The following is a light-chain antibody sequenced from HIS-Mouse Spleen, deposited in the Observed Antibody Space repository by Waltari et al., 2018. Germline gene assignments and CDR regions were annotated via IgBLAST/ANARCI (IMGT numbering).Light chain of an antibody. CDR2: EVS. Sequence: QSALTQPASVSGSPGQSITISCTGTSSDVGGYNYVSWYQQHPGKAPKLMIYEVSNRPSWVSNRFSGSKSGNTPSLTISGLQAEDEADYYCSSYTSSSTLVVFGGGTKLTVL. CDR1: SSDVGGYNY. CDR3: SSYTSSSTLVV. J-gene: IGLJ2*01. V-gene: IGLV2-14*01.